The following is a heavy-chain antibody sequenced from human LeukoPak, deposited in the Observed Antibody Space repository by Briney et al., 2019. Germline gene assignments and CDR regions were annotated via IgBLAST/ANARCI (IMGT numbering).Heavy chain of an antibody. CDR3: ARNLDFDY. J-gene: IGHJ4*02. Sequence: SETLSLTCAVYGGSFSGYYWSWIRQPPGKGLGWIGEINHSGSTNYNPSLKSRVTISVDTSKNQFSLKLSSVTAADTAVYYCARNLDFDYWGQGTLVTVSS. V-gene: IGHV4-34*01. CDR2: INHSGST. CDR1: GGSFSGYY.